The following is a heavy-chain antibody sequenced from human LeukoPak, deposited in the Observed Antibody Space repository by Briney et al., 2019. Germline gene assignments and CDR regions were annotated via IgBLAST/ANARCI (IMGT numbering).Heavy chain of an antibody. CDR3: ARKGRIPTVRGDDASDI. V-gene: IGHV1-18*01. Sequence: ASRNVSCKSSGYTFRNYGISGVRQAPGQGLEWMGWISAYNGNTNYAQKVQGRLTMTTDTSTNTAYMELRSLRSDDTAVYYCARKGRIPTVRGDDASDIWGQGTVVTVSS. D-gene: IGHD3-10*01. CDR2: ISAYNGNT. J-gene: IGHJ3*02. CDR1: GYTFRNYG.